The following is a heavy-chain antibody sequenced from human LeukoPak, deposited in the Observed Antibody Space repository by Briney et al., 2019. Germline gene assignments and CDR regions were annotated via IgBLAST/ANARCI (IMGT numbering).Heavy chain of an antibody. CDR1: RFIFDDYG. CDR3: ARDLVAVAGGDY. V-gene: IGHV3-20*04. D-gene: IGHD6-19*01. Sequence: GSLRLSCAASRFIFDDYGMSWVRQAPGKGLEWVSGINWNGGSTGYADSVKGRFTISRDNAKNSLYLQMNSLRAEDTAVYYCARDLVAVAGGDYWGQGTLVTVSS. J-gene: IGHJ4*02. CDR2: INWNGGST.